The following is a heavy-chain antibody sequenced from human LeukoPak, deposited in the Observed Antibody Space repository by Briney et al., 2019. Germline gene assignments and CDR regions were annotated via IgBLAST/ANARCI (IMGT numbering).Heavy chain of an antibody. D-gene: IGHD2-15*01. CDR2: ISNSGGST. CDR1: GFTFSTYA. CDR3: SKDGGTSYWYFDL. V-gene: IGHV3-23*01. J-gene: IGHJ2*01. Sequence: GGSLRLSCVVSGFTFSTYAMTWVRQAPGKRLEWVSSISNSGGSTYYADSVKGRFAISRDNSKNTLYLQMNSLRVEDTAIYYCSKDGGTSYWYFDLWGRGTLVTVSS.